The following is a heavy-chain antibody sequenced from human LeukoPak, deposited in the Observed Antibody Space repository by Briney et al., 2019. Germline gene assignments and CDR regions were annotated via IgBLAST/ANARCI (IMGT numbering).Heavy chain of an antibody. J-gene: IGHJ4*02. D-gene: IGHD2-2*01. CDR2: IYTSGST. V-gene: IGHV4-61*02. Sequence: SETLSLTCTVSGGSISSGSYYWSWIRQPAGKGLEWIGRIYTSGSTNYNPSLKSRVTISVDTSKNQFSPKLSSVTAADTAVYYCARGAKYQPEDYWGQGTLVTASS. CDR3: ARGAKYQPEDY. CDR1: GGSISSGSYY.